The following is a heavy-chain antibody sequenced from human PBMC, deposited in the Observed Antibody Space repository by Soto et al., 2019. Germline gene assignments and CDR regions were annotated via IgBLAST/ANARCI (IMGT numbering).Heavy chain of an antibody. J-gene: IGHJ4*02. CDR1: GFTFSSYG. CDR3: AKDRALLEHCSSTSCYWDYFDY. CDR2: ISYDGSNK. V-gene: IGHV3-30*18. D-gene: IGHD2-2*01. Sequence: GGSLRLSCAASGFTFSSYGMHWVRQAPGKGLEWVAVISYDGSNKYYADSVKGRFTISRDNSKNTLYLQMNSLRAEDTAVYYCAKDRALLEHCSSTSCYWDYFDYWGQGTLVTVSS.